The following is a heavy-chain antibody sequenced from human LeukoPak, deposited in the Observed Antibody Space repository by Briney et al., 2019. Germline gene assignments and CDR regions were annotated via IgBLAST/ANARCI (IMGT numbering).Heavy chain of an antibody. J-gene: IGHJ6*02. Sequence: GGSLRLSCAASGFTFSGDWMNWVRQAPGKGLEWVANIKEDGSEKNYVDSVKGRFTISRDIARNSMFLQMNTLRAEDTAVYYCARWPDSGTHGMDVWGQGTTVTVSS. CDR1: GFTFSGDW. V-gene: IGHV3-7*05. CDR2: IKEDGSEK. CDR3: ARWPDSGTHGMDV. D-gene: IGHD1-26*01.